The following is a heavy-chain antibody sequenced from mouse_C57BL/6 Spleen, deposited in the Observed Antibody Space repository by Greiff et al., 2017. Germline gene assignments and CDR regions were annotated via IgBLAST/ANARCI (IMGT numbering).Heavy chain of an antibody. J-gene: IGHJ4*01. CDR3: ARVAEYDYDVGYYAMDY. CDR1: GYTFTSYG. Sequence: LVESGAELARPGASVKLSCKASGYTFTSYGISWVKQRTGQGLEWIGEIYPRSGNTYYNEKFKGKATLTADKSSSTAYMELRSLTSEDSAVYFCARVAEYDYDVGYYAMDYWGQGTSVTVSS. V-gene: IGHV1-81*01. D-gene: IGHD2-4*01. CDR2: IYPRSGNT.